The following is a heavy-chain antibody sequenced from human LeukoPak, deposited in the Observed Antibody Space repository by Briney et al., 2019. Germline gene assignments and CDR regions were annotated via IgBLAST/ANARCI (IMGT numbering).Heavy chain of an antibody. Sequence: AGGSLRLSCAASGFTVSSNYMSWVRQAPGKGLEWVSVMYSGGSTYYADSVKGRFTISRENSKNTLYLQMNSLRAEDTAVYYCARDLVGITCRWGQGTLVTVSS. V-gene: IGHV3-53*01. CDR2: MYSGGST. D-gene: IGHD6-6*01. CDR3: ARDLVGITCR. CDR1: GFTVSSNY. J-gene: IGHJ4*02.